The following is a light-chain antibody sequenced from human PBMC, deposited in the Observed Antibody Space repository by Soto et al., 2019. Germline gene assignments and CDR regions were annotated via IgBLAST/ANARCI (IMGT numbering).Light chain of an antibody. J-gene: IGLJ2*01. V-gene: IGLV2-14*01. Sequence: QSVLTQPASVSGSPGQSITISCTGTSSDVGGYNYVSWYQQHPGKAPKLMIYDVSNRPSGVSSRFSGSKSDNTASLTISGLQAEDEADYYCSSYTSSSTLVFGGGTKLTVL. CDR3: SSYTSSSTLV. CDR2: DVS. CDR1: SSDVGGYNY.